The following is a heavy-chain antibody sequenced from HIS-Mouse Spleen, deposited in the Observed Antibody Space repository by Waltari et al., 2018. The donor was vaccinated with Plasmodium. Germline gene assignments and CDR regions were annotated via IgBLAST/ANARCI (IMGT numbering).Heavy chain of an antibody. CDR1: GFTFSSYG. Sequence: QVQLVESGGGVVQPGRSLRLSCAASGFTFSSYGMHWVRQAPGKGLEWVAVISYDGSNKYYADSVKGRFTISRDNSKTTLYLQMNSLRAEDTAVYYCAKAQGVINFDYWGQGTLVTVSS. CDR2: ISYDGSNK. J-gene: IGHJ4*02. CDR3: AKAQGVINFDY. V-gene: IGHV3-30*18. D-gene: IGHD3-16*01.